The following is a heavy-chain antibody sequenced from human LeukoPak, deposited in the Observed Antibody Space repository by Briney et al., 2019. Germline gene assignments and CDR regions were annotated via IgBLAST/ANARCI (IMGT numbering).Heavy chain of an antibody. CDR2: IYHSGST. D-gene: IGHD1-26*01. CDR1: GYSISSGYY. V-gene: IGHV4-38-2*01. CDR3: ARIGSGSYLTLDY. Sequence: SETLSLTCAVSGYSISSGYYWGWIRQPPGKGLEWIGSIYHSGSTYYNPSLKSRVTISVDTSKNQFSLKLSSMTAADTAVYYCARIGSGSYLTLDYWGQGTLVTVSS. J-gene: IGHJ4*02.